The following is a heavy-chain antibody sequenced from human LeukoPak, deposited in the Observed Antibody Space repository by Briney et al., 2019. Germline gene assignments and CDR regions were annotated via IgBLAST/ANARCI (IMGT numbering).Heavy chain of an antibody. CDR2: ISTSSDQR. CDR3: ARGSSGWYVRYYFDY. D-gene: IGHD6-19*01. J-gene: IGHJ4*02. V-gene: IGHV1-18*01. CDR1: GYTFTSFG. Sequence: ASVKVSCRASGYTFTSFGIAWVRQAPGQGLEWVGWISTSSDQRRYAHMLQDRVTMTTDTSTSTAYMELSSLRSEDTAVYYCARGSSGWYVRYYFDYWGQGTLVTVSS.